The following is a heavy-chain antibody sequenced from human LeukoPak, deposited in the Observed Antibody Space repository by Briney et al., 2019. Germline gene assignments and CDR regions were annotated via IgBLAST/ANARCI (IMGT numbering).Heavy chain of an antibody. V-gene: IGHV4-59*01. CDR3: ARAVEMASFWSFDY. CDR2: IYYSWST. Sequence: SETLSLTCTVSGGSISSYYWSWIRQPQGQGLEWIGYIYYSWSTNYNPSLKSRVTISVDTSKNQFSLKLSSATAADTAVYYCARAVEMASFWSFDYWGQGTLVTVSS. J-gene: IGHJ4*02. D-gene: IGHD5-24*01. CDR1: GGSISSYY.